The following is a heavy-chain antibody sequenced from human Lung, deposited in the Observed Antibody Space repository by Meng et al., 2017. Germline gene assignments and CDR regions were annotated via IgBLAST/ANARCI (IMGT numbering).Heavy chain of an antibody. CDR2: IYWDDEK. CDR3: AHSWGSGYYFGPLDY. D-gene: IGHD3-22*01. J-gene: IGHJ4*02. V-gene: IGHV2-5*02. CDR1: GSSLSTSGVA. Sequence: QITLKESGPALVKPTQTLTLTCTLSGSSLSTSGVAVGWNRQPPGKALEWLALIYWDDEKRYSPSLKSRLTITKDTSKNHVVLTMTNMDPVDTATYYCAHSWGSGYYFGPLDYWGQGTLVTVSS.